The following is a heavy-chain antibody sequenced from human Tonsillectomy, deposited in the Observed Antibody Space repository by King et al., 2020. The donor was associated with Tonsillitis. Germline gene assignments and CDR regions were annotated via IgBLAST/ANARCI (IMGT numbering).Heavy chain of an antibody. D-gene: IGHD3-9*01. CDR1: GFTFRDYG. V-gene: IGHV3-20*04. CDR2: INWKGDST. J-gene: IGHJ6*02. Sequence: VQLVESGGGVVRPGGSLRLSCAASGFTFRDYGMSWVRQAPGKGLEWVSGINWKGDSTSYTDSVKGRFTISRDNAKNSLYLQMNSLRAEDTALYYCARDFPYFDIVKPMDVWGQGTTVTVSS. CDR3: ARDFPYFDIVKPMDV.